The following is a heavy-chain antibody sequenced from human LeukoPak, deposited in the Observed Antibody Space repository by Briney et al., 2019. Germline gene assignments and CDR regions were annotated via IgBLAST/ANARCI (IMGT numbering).Heavy chain of an antibody. J-gene: IGHJ5*02. V-gene: IGHV3-30*02. CDR3: ARAPPKMRHRAVGNWFDP. CDR1: GFTFSSYG. CDR2: IRYDGSNK. Sequence: GGSLRLSCAASGFTFSSYGMHWVRQAPGKGLEWVAFIRYDGSNKYYADSVKGRFTISRDNAKNTLYLQMNSLRAEDTAVYYCARAPPKMRHRAVGNWFDPWAREPWSPSPQ. D-gene: IGHD3-10*01.